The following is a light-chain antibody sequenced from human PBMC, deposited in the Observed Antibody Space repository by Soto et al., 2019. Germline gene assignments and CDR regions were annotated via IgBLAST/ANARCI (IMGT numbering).Light chain of an antibody. J-gene: IGLJ3*02. CDR2: EVS. Sequence: QSALTQPASVSGSPGQSITISCTGTSSDVGYDNYVSWFQQHPCKAPKLMIYEVSRRPSGVSNRFSGSKSANTASLTISGLQAEDEADYYCTSHTASSTWVFGGGTKLTVL. CDR3: TSHTASSTWV. CDR1: SSDVGYDNY. V-gene: IGLV2-14*01.